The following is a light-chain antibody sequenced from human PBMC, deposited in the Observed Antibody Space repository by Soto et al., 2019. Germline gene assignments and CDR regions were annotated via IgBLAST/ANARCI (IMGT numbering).Light chain of an antibody. Sequence: IQLTQYPASLSPSPEDRVIITCRASQSISNHLNWYQQKPGKAPKLLTFAASSLQSGVPSRFSGSRSGPDFTLTISSLQPEDFATYYCQQSYSSPPTFGQG. CDR1: QSISNH. J-gene: IGKJ1*01. V-gene: IGKV1-39*01. CDR2: AAS. CDR3: QQSYSSPPT.